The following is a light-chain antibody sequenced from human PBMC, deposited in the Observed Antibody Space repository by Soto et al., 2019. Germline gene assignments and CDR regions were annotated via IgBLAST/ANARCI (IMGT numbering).Light chain of an antibody. Sequence: EIVVTQSPGTLSLSPGERATLSCRASQSITSSYLAWYQQRPGQTPRILIYGASSKATSIPDRLSRSGSGTDFTVTISRLELDDFAVDYDQQYDNSIYAVGQGTKLEIK. CDR1: QSITSSY. J-gene: IGKJ2*01. CDR2: GAS. V-gene: IGKV3-20*01. CDR3: QQYDNSIYA.